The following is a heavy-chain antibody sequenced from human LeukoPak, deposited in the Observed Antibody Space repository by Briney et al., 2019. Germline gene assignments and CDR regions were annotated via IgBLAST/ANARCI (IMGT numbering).Heavy chain of an antibody. J-gene: IGHJ6*04. D-gene: IGHD2-2*01. CDR2: IIPIFGTA. CDR1: GGTFSSYA. Sequence: SVKVSCKASGGTFSSYAISRVRQAPGQGLEWMGGIIPIFGTANYAQKFQGRVTITADKSTSTAYMELSSLRSEDTAVYYCASLADIVVVPAAIGGYYYYYGMDVWGKGTTVTVSS. V-gene: IGHV1-69*06. CDR3: ASLADIVVVPAAIGGYYYYYGMDV.